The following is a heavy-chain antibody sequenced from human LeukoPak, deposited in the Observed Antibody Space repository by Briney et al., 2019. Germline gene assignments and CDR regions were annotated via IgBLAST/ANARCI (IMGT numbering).Heavy chain of an antibody. CDR3: AREPNYYYYMDV. V-gene: IGHV1-2*02. J-gene: IGHJ6*03. CDR2: INPNSGVT. Sequence: GASVKVSCKASGYTFIGFYIHWVRQAPGQGLEWMGWINPNSGVTNYAQKLQGRVTTTRDTSIDTAYMQLSRLRSDDTAVYYCAREPNYYYYMDVWGKGTTVTISS. CDR1: GYTFIGFY.